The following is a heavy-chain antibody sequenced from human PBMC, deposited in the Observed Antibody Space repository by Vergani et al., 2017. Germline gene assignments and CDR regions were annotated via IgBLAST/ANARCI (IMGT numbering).Heavy chain of an antibody. J-gene: IGHJ4*02. D-gene: IGHD3-22*01. V-gene: IGHV4-4*07. CDR2: IYNSGST. CDR3: ARGGYYYDSSGYYTIDY. Sequence: QVQLQESGPGLVKPSETLSLTCTVSGGSISSYYWSWIRQPAGKGLEWIGRIYNSGSTNYNPSLKSRVTMSVDTSKNQFSLKLSSVTAADTAVYYCARGGYYYDSSGYYTIDYWGQGTLVTVSS. CDR1: GGSISSYY.